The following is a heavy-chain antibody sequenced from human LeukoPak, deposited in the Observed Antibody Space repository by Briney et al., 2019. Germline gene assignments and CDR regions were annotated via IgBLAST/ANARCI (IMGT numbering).Heavy chain of an antibody. CDR3: ARHIQIAFRVFRLGWIDP. CDR2: IYTSGNT. Sequence: SQTLSLTCTVSSGSISSGSYYWSWIRQPAGKGLEWIGRIYTSGNTNYNPSLKSRVTMSVDTSKNQFSLKLSSVTAADTAVYYCARHIQIAFRVFRLGWIDPWGQGTLVTVSS. V-gene: IGHV4-61*02. CDR1: SGSISSGSYY. D-gene: IGHD3-3*02. J-gene: IGHJ5*02.